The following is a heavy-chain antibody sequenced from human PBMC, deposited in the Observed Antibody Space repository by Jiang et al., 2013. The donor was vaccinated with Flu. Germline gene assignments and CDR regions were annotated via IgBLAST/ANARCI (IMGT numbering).Heavy chain of an antibody. V-gene: IGHV1-69*01. J-gene: IGHJ2*01. CDR3: ARDSSSEAYPLLLYYFDL. Sequence: PGPGLTGWRESSLCLEQQINAQTFKGRVTITADESTSTVYLELSSLRSEDTAVYYCARDSSSEAYPLLLYYFDLWGRGTLVTVSS. D-gene: IGHD2-15*01. CDR2: SSLCLEQ.